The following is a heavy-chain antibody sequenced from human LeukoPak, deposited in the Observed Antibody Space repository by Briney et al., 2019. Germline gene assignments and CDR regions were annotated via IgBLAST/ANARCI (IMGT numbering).Heavy chain of an antibody. D-gene: IGHD3-22*01. V-gene: IGHV4-61*02. J-gene: IGHJ4*02. CDR2: IYTSGST. CDR1: GGSISSGRYY. Sequence: SETLSLTCNVSGGSISSGRYYWSWIRQPPGKGLEWIGRIYTSGSTNYNPSLKSRVTISGDTSKNQFSLRLSSVTAADTAVYYCARASYSYDINGWVPFDYWGQGTLVTVSS. CDR3: ARASYSYDINGWVPFDY.